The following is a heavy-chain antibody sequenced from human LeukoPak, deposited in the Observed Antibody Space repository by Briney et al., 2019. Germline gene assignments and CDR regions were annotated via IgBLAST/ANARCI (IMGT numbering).Heavy chain of an antibody. D-gene: IGHD1-26*01. Sequence: GGSLRLSYQAPGFSFVNSAMSWFRQAPGRGLKWVSGIGASGVYTYYADSVKGRFTIPRDNPKDTLYLQMDSLRAEDTAVYYCAKGGSLYFFDSWGQGALVTVSS. J-gene: IGHJ4*02. CDR3: AKGGSLYFFDS. CDR1: GFSFVNSA. V-gene: IGHV3-23*01. CDR2: IGASGVYT.